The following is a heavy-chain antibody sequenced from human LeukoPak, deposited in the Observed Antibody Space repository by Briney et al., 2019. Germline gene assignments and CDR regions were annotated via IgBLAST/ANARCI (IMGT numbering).Heavy chain of an antibody. D-gene: IGHD3-22*01. V-gene: IGHV3-23*01. Sequence: GGSLRLSRAASGFTFSSYGMNWVRQAPGKGLDWVSGIGVGGTTYYADSVKRRFTISRDTSKNALNLQMSSLGAEDTAVYYCAKTQGYYDCWGEGTLVTVSS. CDR3: AKTQGYYDC. CDR2: IGVGGTT. CDR1: GFTFSSYG. J-gene: IGHJ4*02.